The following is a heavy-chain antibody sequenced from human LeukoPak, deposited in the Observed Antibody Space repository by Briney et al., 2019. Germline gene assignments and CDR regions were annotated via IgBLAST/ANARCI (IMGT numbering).Heavy chain of an antibody. CDR3: ARGSPYGSGNYYNN. Sequence: ASVKVSCKASGGTFSSYAISWVRQAPGQGLEWMGRIIPILGIANYAQKFQGRVTITADKSTSTAYMELSSLRSEDTAVYYCARGSPYGSGNYYNNWGQGTLVTVSS. D-gene: IGHD3-10*01. J-gene: IGHJ1*01. CDR1: GGTFSSYA. V-gene: IGHV1-69*04. CDR2: IIPILGIA.